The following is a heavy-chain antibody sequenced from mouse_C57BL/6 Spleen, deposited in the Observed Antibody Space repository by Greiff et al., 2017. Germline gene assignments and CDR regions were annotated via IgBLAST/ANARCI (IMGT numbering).Heavy chain of an antibody. CDR2: IDPNSGGP. CDR1: GYTFNSYW. V-gene: IGHV1-72*01. Sequence: QVQLQQPGAELVKPGASVKLSCKASGYTFNSYWMHWVKQRPGRGLEWIGRIDPNSGGPKYNEKFKSKATLTVDKPSSTTYMQLSSLTSEDAAVYYYSRGGFQTVYFDYWGQGTTLTVSS. CDR3: SRGGFQTVYFDY. D-gene: IGHD3-2*01. J-gene: IGHJ2*01.